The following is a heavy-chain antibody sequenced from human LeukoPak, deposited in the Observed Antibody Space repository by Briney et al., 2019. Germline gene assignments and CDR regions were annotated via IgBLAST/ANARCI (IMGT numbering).Heavy chain of an antibody. CDR1: GFTFSSSA. CDR2: ISNNGSYT. Sequence: GGSLSLSCAASGFTFSSSAMSWVRQAPGKGLEWVSAISNNGSYTYYADSVQGRFTISRDNAKNSLYLQMNSLRAEDTAVYYCARDGRYCSGGSCPNDYWGQGTLVTVSS. J-gene: IGHJ4*02. CDR3: ARDGRYCSGGSCPNDY. D-gene: IGHD2-15*01. V-gene: IGHV3-21*01.